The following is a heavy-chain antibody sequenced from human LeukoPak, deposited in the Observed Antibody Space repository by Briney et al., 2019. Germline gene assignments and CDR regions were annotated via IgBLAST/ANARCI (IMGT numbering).Heavy chain of an antibody. CDR1: GYTFTNYG. Sequence: ASVKVSCKASGYTFTNYGITWVRQAPGQGLEWMGWISPYNGNTKYAQKVQGRVTMTTDTSTSTACMELRSLRSDDTAVYYCARGGSSGPEGWFDPWAQGTLVTVSS. D-gene: IGHD6-19*01. CDR3: ARGGSSGPEGWFDP. CDR2: ISPYNGNT. V-gene: IGHV1-18*01. J-gene: IGHJ5*02.